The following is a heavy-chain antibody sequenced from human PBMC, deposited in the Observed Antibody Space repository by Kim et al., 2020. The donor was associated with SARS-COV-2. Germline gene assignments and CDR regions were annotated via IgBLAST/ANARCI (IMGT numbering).Heavy chain of an antibody. CDR3: ARDNPYYYDSSGYYSN. Sequence: GGSLRLSCAASGFTFSSYAMHWVRQAPGKGLEWVAVISYDGSNKYYADSVKGRFTISRDNSKNTLYLQMNSLRAEDTAVYYCARDNPYYYDSSGYYSNWG. J-gene: IGHJ1*01. V-gene: IGHV3-30*04. CDR2: ISYDGSNK. CDR1: GFTFSSYA. D-gene: IGHD3-22*01.